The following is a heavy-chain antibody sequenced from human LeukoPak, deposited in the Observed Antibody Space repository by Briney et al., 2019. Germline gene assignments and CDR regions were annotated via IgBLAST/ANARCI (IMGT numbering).Heavy chain of an antibody. J-gene: IGHJ4*02. V-gene: IGHV3-23*01. CDR1: GFTFSSYG. Sequence: PGASLRLSYAASGFTFSSYGMSWVRQAPGKGLEWVSAISGSGAKTFYADSVKGRFTISRDNSKNTLYLQMNSLRAEDTAVYYCAKDHGDYSFDYWGQGTLVTVSS. D-gene: IGHD4-17*01. CDR2: ISGSGAKT. CDR3: AKDHGDYSFDY.